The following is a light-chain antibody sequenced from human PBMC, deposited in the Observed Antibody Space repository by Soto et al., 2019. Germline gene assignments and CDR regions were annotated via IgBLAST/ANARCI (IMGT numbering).Light chain of an antibody. CDR1: QSISSW. J-gene: IGKJ2*01. V-gene: IGKV1-5*01. CDR3: QQYNSYSPPT. Sequence: DIQMTQSPSTLSASVGDRVTITCRASQSISSWLAWYQQKPGKAPKLLIYDASSLESGVPSRFIGSGSGTEFTLTISSLQPDDFATYYCQQYNSYSPPTFGQGTKLEIK. CDR2: DAS.